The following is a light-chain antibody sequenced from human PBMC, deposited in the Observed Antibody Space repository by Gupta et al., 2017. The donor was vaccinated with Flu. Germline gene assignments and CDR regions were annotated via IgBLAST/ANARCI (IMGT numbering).Light chain of an antibody. CDR1: QNVTTS. CDR3: QQYSSYPRT. CDR2: QAS. V-gene: IGKV1-5*03. J-gene: IGKJ1*01. Sequence: PSTLSASLGDRVTVTCRASQNVTTSLAWHRQKSVRAPQLLLFQASTLFRGVPSTFSGSGSGTDFNLTISSQQPDDFATYYCQQYSSYPRTFGQGTRVEFK.